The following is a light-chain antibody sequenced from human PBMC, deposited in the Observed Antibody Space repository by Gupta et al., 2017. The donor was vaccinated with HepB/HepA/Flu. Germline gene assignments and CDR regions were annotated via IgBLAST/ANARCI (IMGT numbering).Light chain of an antibody. CDR1: QSVNSY. Sequence: EVVLTQSPATLSLSPGERATLSCRASQSVNSYLAWYQQRPGQAPRLLLYSASSRATGIPARFMGSGSGTDFTRTISSLEPEDFAVYDCQHRGTFGQGTNVEIK. CDR3: QHRGT. V-gene: IGKV3-11*01. CDR2: SAS. J-gene: IGKJ1*01.